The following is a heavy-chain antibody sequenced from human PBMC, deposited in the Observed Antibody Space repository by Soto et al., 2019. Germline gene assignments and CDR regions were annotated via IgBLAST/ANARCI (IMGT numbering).Heavy chain of an antibody. Sequence: GKGLEWVANIKQDGSEKYYVDSVKGRFTISRDNAKNSLYLQMNSLRAEDTAVYYCARVHPNEGKLSQTGYLEFWGSGTLVIVFS. J-gene: IGHJ2*01. CDR3: ARVHPNEGKLSQTGYLEF. CDR2: IKQDGSEK. V-gene: IGHV3-7*04. D-gene: IGHD5-18*01.